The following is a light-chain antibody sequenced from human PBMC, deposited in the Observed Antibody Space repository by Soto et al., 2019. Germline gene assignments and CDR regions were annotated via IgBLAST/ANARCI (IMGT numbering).Light chain of an antibody. J-gene: IGKJ1*01. Sequence: DIQMTQSPSSLSASVGDRVTITCRGSQGISGWLAWYQQKPGKAPRLLIYKASSLASGVPSRFSGSGSGTEFTLTISSLQPDDFATYYCQQYKTLGQGTKVDIK. CDR3: QQYKT. CDR2: KAS. CDR1: QGISGW. V-gene: IGKV1-5*03.